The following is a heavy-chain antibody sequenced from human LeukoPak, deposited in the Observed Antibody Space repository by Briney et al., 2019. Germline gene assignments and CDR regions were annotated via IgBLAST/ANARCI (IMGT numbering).Heavy chain of an antibody. Sequence: ASVKVSCKTSGYTFTSYYISWVRQAPGQGLEWMGWINPNSGGTNYAQKFQGRVTMTRDTSISTAYMELSRLRSDDTAVYYCARELGVRPYYYDMEGNDAFDIWGQGTMVTVSS. V-gene: IGHV1-2*02. CDR2: INPNSGGT. J-gene: IGHJ3*02. CDR3: ARELGVRPYYYDMEGNDAFDI. D-gene: IGHD3-22*01. CDR1: GYTFTSYY.